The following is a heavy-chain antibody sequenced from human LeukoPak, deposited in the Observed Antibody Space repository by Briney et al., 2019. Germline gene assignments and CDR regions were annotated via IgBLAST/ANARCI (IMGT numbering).Heavy chain of an antibody. J-gene: IGHJ6*02. Sequence: ASVKVSCKASGYTFTSYYMHWVRQAPGQGLEWMGIINPSGGSTSYAQKFQGRVTITADKSTSTAYMELSSLRSEDTAVYYCALRPQYYYYGMDVWGQGTTVTVSS. CDR2: INPSGGST. CDR3: ALRPQYYYYGMDV. V-gene: IGHV1-46*01. CDR1: GYTFTSYY.